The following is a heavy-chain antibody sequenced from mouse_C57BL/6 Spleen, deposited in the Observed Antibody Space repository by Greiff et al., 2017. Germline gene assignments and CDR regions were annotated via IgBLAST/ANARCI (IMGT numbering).Heavy chain of an antibody. J-gene: IGHJ4*01. V-gene: IGHV1-26*01. CDR1: GYTFTDYY. Sequence: EVQLQQSGPELVKPGASVKISCKASGYTFTDYYMNWVKQSHGKSLEWIGDINPNNGGTSYNQKFKGKATLTVDKSSSTAYMELHILTSEDSAVYYCARRSYADGYYYAMDYWGQGTSVTVSS. D-gene: IGHD1-1*01. CDR2: INPNNGGT. CDR3: ARRSYADGYYYAMDY.